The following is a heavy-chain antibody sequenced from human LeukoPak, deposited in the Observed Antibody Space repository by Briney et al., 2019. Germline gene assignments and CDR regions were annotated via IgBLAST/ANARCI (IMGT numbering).Heavy chain of an antibody. D-gene: IGHD3-3*01. CDR2: IKQDGSEQ. Sequence: GGSLRLSCAASGFTFSNYWMNWVRQAPGKGLEWVANIKQDGSEQYYVDSVKGRFTTSRDNTKNSLYLQMNSLRAEDRAVYYCARGRYYDFYPWGQGTLVTVSS. CDR1: GFTFSNYW. J-gene: IGHJ5*02. V-gene: IGHV3-7*01. CDR3: ARGRYYDFYP.